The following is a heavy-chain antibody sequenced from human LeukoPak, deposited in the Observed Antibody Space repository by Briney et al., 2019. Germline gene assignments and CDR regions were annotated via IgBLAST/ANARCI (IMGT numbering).Heavy chain of an antibody. D-gene: IGHD3-22*01. CDR3: ARDLRVYYDGSGCF. V-gene: IGHV3-53*01. J-gene: IGHJ4*02. CDR1: GFTFSSYA. CDR2: IYSGGST. Sequence: PGGSLRLSCAASGFTFSSYAMSWVRQAPGKGLEWVSGIYSGGSTKYTDSMKGRFTISRDISENTVYLQMNSLRSEDSAVYYCARDLRVYYDGSGCFWGQGTLVTVSS.